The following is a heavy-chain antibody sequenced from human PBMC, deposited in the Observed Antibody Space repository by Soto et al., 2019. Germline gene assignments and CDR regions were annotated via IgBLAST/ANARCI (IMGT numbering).Heavy chain of an antibody. V-gene: IGHV1-18*01. CDR2: ISAYNGNT. J-gene: IGHJ4*02. CDR3: ATPRAAVPYYFDN. Sequence: ASVKVSCKASGYTFTSYGISWVRQAPGQGLEWMGWISAYNGNTNYAQKLQGRVTMTTDTSTSTAYMELRSLRADDTAVYYCATPRAAVPYYFDNWGQGTLVTVSS. CDR1: GYTFTSYG. D-gene: IGHD6-19*01.